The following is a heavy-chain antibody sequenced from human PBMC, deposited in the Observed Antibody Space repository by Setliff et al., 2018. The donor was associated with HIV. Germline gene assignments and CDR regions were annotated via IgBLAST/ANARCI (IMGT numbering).Heavy chain of an antibody. CDR1: GDSIGTGTHY. V-gene: IGHV4-39*01. CDR2: LYGHSST. D-gene: IGHD3-10*01. Sequence: PSETLSLTCNVSGDSIGTGTHYWAWIRQPPGQGLEWIGSLYGHSSTYYTKSLRGRVTISADTSKNQSSLRLSSVTALDTAVYYCSRLYGSGHYFAFYFWGQGALVTVSS. J-gene: IGHJ4*02. CDR3: SRLYGSGHYFAFYF.